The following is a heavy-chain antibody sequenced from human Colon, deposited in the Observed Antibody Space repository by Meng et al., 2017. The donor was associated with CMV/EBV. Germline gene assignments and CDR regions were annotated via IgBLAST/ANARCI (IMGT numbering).Heavy chain of an antibody. CDR1: GFTFSTYR. D-gene: IGHD5-18*01. V-gene: IGHV3-48*04. Sequence: GESLKISCAASGFTFSTYRMNWVRQAPGKGLEWVSYISRSSSPIYYADSVRGRFTISRDNAKNSLYLQMNSLRAEDSAVYYCATGGVDTSIIYFSDMDVWGQGTTVTVSS. CDR2: ISRSSSPI. CDR3: ATGGVDTSIIYFSDMDV. J-gene: IGHJ6*02.